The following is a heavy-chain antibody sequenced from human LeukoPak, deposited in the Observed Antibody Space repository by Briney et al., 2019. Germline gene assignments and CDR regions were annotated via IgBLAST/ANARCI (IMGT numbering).Heavy chain of an antibody. V-gene: IGHV1-46*01. CDR1: GYTFTSYY. CDR2: INPSGGST. Sequence: GASVKVSCKASGYTFTSYYMRWVRQAPGQGLEWMGIINPSGGSTSYAQKFQGRVTMTRDTSTSTVYMELSSLRSEDTAVYYCARVLTLRYYDSSGYDAFDIWGQGTMVTVSS. J-gene: IGHJ3*02. D-gene: IGHD3-22*01. CDR3: ARVLTLRYYDSSGYDAFDI.